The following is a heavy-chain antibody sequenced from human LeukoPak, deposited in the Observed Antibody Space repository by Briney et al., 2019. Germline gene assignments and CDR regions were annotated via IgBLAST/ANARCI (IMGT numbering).Heavy chain of an antibody. Sequence: TGGSLRLSCAASGFTFSNFALSWVRQAPGRGLEWVSTISGSGGNTYYADSVKGRFTISRDNSKNTLYLQMNSLRAEDTAVYYCAKDSLQYYYDTSGYYGNWFDPWGQGTLVTVSS. CDR2: ISGSGGNT. V-gene: IGHV3-23*01. CDR3: AKDSLQYYYDTSGYYGNWFDP. CDR1: GFTFSNFA. J-gene: IGHJ5*02. D-gene: IGHD3-22*01.